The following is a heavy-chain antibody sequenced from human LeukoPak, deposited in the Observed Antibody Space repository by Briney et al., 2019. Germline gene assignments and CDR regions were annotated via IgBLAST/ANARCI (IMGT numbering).Heavy chain of an antibody. Sequence: GGSLRLSCAASGFTFSSYGMHWVRQAPGKGLEWVAVISYDGSNKYYADSVKGRFTISRDNSKNTLYLQMNSLRAEDTAVYYCAKDQAYSGSSPFDYWGQGTLVTVSS. CDR3: AKDQAYSGSSPFDY. CDR2: ISYDGSNK. D-gene: IGHD1-26*01. V-gene: IGHV3-30*18. J-gene: IGHJ4*02. CDR1: GFTFSSYG.